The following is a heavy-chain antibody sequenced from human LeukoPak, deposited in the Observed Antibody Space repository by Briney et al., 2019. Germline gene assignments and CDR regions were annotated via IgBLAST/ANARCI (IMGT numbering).Heavy chain of an antibody. J-gene: IGHJ3*02. V-gene: IGHV1-46*01. Sequence: ASVKVSCKASGYTFTSYYMHWVRQAPGQGLEWMGIINPSGGSTSYAQKFQGRDTMTRDTSTSTVYMELSSLRSEDTAVYYCARDRTGAAFDIWGQGTMVTVSS. CDR1: GYTFTSYY. CDR3: ARDRTGAAFDI. CDR2: INPSGGST. D-gene: IGHD7-27*01.